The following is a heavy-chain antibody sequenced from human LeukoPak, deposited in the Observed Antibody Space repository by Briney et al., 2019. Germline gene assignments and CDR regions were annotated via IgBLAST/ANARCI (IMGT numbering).Heavy chain of an antibody. CDR3: ARHLSPERWLQSAHYFDY. D-gene: IGHD5-24*01. CDR2: FYTSGST. CDR1: GGSISSGSYS. J-gene: IGHJ4*02. V-gene: IGHV4-61*02. Sequence: PSQTLSLTCTVSGGSISSGSYSWSWIRQPAGKGLEWIGRFYTSGSTNYNPSLKSRVTISVDTSKNQFSPKLSSVTAADTAVYYCARHLSPERWLQSAHYFDYWGQGTLVTVSS.